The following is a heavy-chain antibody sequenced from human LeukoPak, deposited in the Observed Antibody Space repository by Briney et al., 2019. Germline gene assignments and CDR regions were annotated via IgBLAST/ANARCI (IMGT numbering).Heavy chain of an antibody. CDR3: AKSGAPSWYYYMDV. J-gene: IGHJ6*03. Sequence: PGESLRLSCAASGFTFSSHAMSWVRQAPGKGLEWVSGISGSGGSTDYADSVKGRITISRDNSKNTLYLQMNSLRAEDTAVYYCAKSGAPSWYYYMDVWGKGTTVTVSS. CDR1: GFTFSSHA. CDR2: ISGSGGST. D-gene: IGHD4/OR15-4a*01. V-gene: IGHV3-23*01.